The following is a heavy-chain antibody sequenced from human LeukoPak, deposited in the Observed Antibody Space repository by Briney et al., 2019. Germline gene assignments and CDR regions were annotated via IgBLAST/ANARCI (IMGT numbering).Heavy chain of an antibody. J-gene: IGHJ3*02. CDR2: ISSSSSYI. CDR3: ARTIAARLAFDI. CDR1: GFTFSSYA. Sequence: PGGSLRLSCAASGFTFSSYAMSWVRQAPGKGLEWVSSISSSSSYIYYADSVKGRFTISRDNAKNSLYLQMNSLRAEDTAVYYCARTIAARLAFDIWGQGTMVTVSS. V-gene: IGHV3-21*01. D-gene: IGHD6-13*01.